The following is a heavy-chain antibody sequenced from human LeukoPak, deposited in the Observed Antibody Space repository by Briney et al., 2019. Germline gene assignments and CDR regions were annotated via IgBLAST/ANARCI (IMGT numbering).Heavy chain of an antibody. Sequence: GSLRLSCAASGFTFNSYAMSWVRQAPGKGLEWIGEINHSGSNNYNTSLKSRVTISVDTSKKQFSLKLSSVTAADTAVYYCASGYGSLDYWGQGTLVTVSS. CDR1: GFTFNSYA. J-gene: IGHJ4*02. V-gene: IGHV4-34*01. CDR2: INHSGSN. CDR3: ASGYGSLDY. D-gene: IGHD4-17*01.